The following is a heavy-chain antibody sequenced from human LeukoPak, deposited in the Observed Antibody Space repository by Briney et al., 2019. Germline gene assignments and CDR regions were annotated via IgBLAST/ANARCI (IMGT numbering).Heavy chain of an antibody. CDR1: GFTLSDYY. V-gene: IGHV3-11*01. Sequence: GGSLRLSCAASGFTLSDYYMSWIRQAPGKGLEGVSYSSSSGTTIYYADSVKGRFAISRDNAKNSLYLQMNSLRAEDTDVYYCARRRDFIDYWGQGTLVTVSS. J-gene: IGHJ4*02. CDR2: SSSSGTTI. CDR3: ARRRDFIDY. D-gene: IGHD3/OR15-3a*01.